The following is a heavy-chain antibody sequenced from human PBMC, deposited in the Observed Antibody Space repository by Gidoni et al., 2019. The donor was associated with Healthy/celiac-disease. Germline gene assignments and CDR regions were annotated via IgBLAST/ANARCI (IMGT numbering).Heavy chain of an antibody. CDR3: ARLNGDYAFDY. CDR1: AGSISSSSYY. J-gene: IGHJ4*02. D-gene: IGHD4-17*01. Sequence: QLQLQESGPGLVKPSETLSLTCTVSAGSISSSSYYWGWIRQPPGKGLEWIGSIYYSGSTYYNPSLKSRVTISVDTSKNQFSLKLSSVTAADTAVYYCARLNGDYAFDYWGQGTLVTVSS. CDR2: IYYSGST. V-gene: IGHV4-39*01.